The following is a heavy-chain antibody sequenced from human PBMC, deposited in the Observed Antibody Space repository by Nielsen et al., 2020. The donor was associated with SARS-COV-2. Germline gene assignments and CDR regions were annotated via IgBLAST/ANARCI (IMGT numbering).Heavy chain of an antibody. CDR2: INSSGGRT. Sequence: ASVKVSCKTSGYTFTSHYVHWVRQAPAQGLEWMGLINSSGGRTIYAQMFQGRVTVTRDTSTSTVYMELSSLRSEDTAVYYCARGGLVVVDSFDYWGQGTLVTVSS. V-gene: IGHV1-46*01. CDR1: GYTFTSHY. CDR3: ARGGLVVVDSFDY. D-gene: IGHD2-15*01. J-gene: IGHJ4*02.